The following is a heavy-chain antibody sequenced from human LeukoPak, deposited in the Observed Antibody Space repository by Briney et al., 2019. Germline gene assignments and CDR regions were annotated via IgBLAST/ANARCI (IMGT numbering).Heavy chain of an antibody. CDR2: INHSGSA. Sequence: SETLSLTCTVSGGSISSYYWSWIRQPAGKGLEWIGEINHSGSANYNPSLKSRVTISVDTSKNQFSLKLSSVTAADTAVYYCARQYCTNGVCYRRGYYFDYWGQGTLVTVSS. CDR1: GGSISSYY. CDR3: ARQYCTNGVCYRRGYYFDY. D-gene: IGHD2-8*01. V-gene: IGHV4-34*01. J-gene: IGHJ4*02.